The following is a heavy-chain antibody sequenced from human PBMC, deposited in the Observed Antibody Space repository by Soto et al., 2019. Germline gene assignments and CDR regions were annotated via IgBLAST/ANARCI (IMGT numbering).Heavy chain of an antibody. CDR3: ARDRDYESYYYYYGMDV. Sequence: PGGSLRLSCAASGFTFSSCAMHWVRQAPGKGLEWVAVISCDGSNKYYADSVKGRFTISRDNSKNTLYLQMNSLRAEDTAVYYCARDRDYESYYYYYGMDVWGQGTTVTVSS. J-gene: IGHJ6*02. D-gene: IGHD3-16*01. CDR1: GFTFSSCA. CDR2: ISCDGSNK. V-gene: IGHV3-30-3*01.